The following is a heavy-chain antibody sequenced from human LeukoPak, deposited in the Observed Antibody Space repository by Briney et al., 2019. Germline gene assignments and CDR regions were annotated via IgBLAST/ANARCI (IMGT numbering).Heavy chain of an antibody. CDR2: ISYDGSNK. Sequence: GGSLRLSCAASGFTFSSYAMHWVRQAPGKGLEWVAVISYDGSNKYYADSVKGRFTISRDNSKNTLYLQMNSLRAEDTAVYYCPRIAVAGLYFDYWGQGTLVTVSS. J-gene: IGHJ4*02. CDR1: GFTFSSYA. CDR3: PRIAVAGLYFDY. V-gene: IGHV3-30*04. D-gene: IGHD6-19*01.